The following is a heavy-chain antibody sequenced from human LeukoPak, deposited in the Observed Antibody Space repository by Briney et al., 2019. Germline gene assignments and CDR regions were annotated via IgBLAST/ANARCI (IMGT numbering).Heavy chain of an antibody. CDR2: ISGDGSST. D-gene: IGHD1-1*01. J-gene: IGHJ4*02. CDR3: VRTTYGPEY. Sequence: AGGSLTLSCAASGFTFSRHWMHWVRQAPGQGLAWVSRISGDGSSTSYADSVKGRFTLYRDNAKNTMYLQMNSLTVEDTAVYYCVRTTYGPEYWGQGTVVSVSS. CDR1: GFTFSRHW. V-gene: IGHV3-74*01.